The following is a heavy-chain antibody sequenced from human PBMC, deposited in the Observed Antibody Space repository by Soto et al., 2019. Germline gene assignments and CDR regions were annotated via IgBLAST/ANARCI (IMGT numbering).Heavy chain of an antibody. V-gene: IGHV3-21*01. J-gene: IGHJ4*02. D-gene: IGHD1-26*01. CDR3: ARDGYSGRYSGHFDY. Sequence: SVKGRFTISRDDAKNSLYLQMNSLRAEDTAVYYCARDGYSGRYSGHFDYWGQGTLVTVSS.